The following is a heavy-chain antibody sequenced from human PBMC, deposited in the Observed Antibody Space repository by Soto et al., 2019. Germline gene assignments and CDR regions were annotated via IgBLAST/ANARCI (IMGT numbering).Heavy chain of an antibody. CDR2: IIPIFGTA. CDR3: ARNAPGYSGYDSELDY. D-gene: IGHD5-12*01. Sequence: ATSVKVTCKESGGRLSSYAISWVRQAHGQGLEWMGGIIPIFGTANYAQKFQGRVTITADESTSTAYMELSSLRSEDTAVYYCARNAPGYSGYDSELDYWGQGTLVTVSS. CDR1: GGRLSSYA. J-gene: IGHJ4*02. V-gene: IGHV1-69*13.